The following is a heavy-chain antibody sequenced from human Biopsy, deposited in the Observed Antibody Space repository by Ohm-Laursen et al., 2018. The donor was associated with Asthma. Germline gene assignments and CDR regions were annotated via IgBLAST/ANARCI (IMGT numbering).Heavy chain of an antibody. V-gene: IGHV3-30-3*01. CDR1: GRHFGSYN. J-gene: IGHJ4*02. CDR3: LRDTLGYYFDI. D-gene: IGHD6-13*01. Sequence: LRLSCAASGRHFGSYNMHWARQAPGTGLEWVAVITFDGSTQHYGDSVKGRFTISRDNSKNMLFLQMNSLRAEDTAVYYCLRDTLGYYFDIWGQGTQVTVSS. CDR2: ITFDGSTQ.